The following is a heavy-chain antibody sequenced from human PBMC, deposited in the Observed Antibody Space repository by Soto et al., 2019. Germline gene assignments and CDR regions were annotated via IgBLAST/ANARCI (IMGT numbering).Heavy chain of an antibody. CDR1: GGSISSYY. CDR3: AGNMVRGVIVLWWFDP. CDR2: IYYSGST. V-gene: IGHV4-59*01. Sequence: KPSETLSLTCTVSGGSISSYYWSWIRQPPGKGLEWIGYIYYSGSTNYNPSLKSRVTISVDTSKNQFSLKLSSVTAADTAVYYCAGNMVRGVIVLWWFDPWGQGTLVTVSS. J-gene: IGHJ5*02. D-gene: IGHD3-10*01.